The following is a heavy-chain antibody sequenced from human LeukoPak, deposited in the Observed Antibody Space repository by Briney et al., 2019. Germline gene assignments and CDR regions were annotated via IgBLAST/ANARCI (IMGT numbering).Heavy chain of an antibody. CDR2: INPSGGST. D-gene: IGHD4-17*01. CDR3: ARTPVADGDYGYYFDY. J-gene: IGHJ4*02. Sequence: ASVKVSCKASGYTFTSYYMHWVRQAPGQGLEWMGIINPSGGSTSYAQKFQGRVTMTRDTSTSTVYMELSSLRSEDTAVYYCARTPVADGDYGYYFDYWGQGTLVTVSS. V-gene: IGHV1-46*01. CDR1: GYTFTSYY.